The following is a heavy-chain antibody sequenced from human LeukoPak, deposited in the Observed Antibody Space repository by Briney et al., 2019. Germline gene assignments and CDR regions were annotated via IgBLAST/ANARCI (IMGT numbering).Heavy chain of an antibody. CDR3: ARGASAIPFDY. V-gene: IGHV3-21*01. D-gene: IGHD2-21*01. CDR2: ISSSSSYI. CDR1: GFTFSSYS. Sequence: GGSLRLFCAASGFTFSSYSMNWVRQAPGKGLEWVSSISSSSSYIYYADSVKGRFTISRDNAKNSLYLQMNSLRAEDTAVCYCARGASAIPFDYWGQGTLVTVSS. J-gene: IGHJ4*02.